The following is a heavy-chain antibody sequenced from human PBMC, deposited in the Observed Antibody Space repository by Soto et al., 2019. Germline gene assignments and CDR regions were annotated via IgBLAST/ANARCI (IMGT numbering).Heavy chain of an antibody. D-gene: IGHD2-15*01. CDR2: ISAYNGNT. J-gene: IGHJ4*01. V-gene: IGHV1-18*01. CDR3: VVAAQPYCYDY. CDR1: GYTFTIYG. Sequence: ASVKVSCKASGYTFTIYGISWVLQAPGQGLEWMGWISAYNGNTNYAQKLQGRVTMTTDTSTSTAYMELRSLRSDDTAVYYCVVAAQPYCYDYWGQGSLVTVSS.